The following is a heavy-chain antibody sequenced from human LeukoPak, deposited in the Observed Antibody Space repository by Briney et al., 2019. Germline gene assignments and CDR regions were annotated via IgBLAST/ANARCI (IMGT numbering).Heavy chain of an antibody. Sequence: GGSLRLSCAASGFTFDDYAMHWVRHAPGKGLEWVSGISWNSGSIGYADSVKGRFTISRDNAKNSLYLQMNSLRAEDTALYYCAKGSGQWPPLGAFDIWGQGTMVTVSS. CDR2: ISWNSGSI. CDR1: GFTFDDYA. V-gene: IGHV3-9*01. D-gene: IGHD6-19*01. J-gene: IGHJ3*02. CDR3: AKGSGQWPPLGAFDI.